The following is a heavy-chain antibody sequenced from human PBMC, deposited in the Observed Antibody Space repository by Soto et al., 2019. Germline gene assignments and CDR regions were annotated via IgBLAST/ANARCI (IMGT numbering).Heavy chain of an antibody. J-gene: IGHJ4*02. V-gene: IGHV4-30-2*01. CDR3: ARAGAITHPLAH. D-gene: IGHD3-10*01. Sequence: PSETQSPTSTVSDDTISSGGDPWNWTRQPPGKGLEWIASIDHTGSTYYSPSLKRRVTISLDRSKNQFSLNLIPVTAADTAVYYWARAGAITHPLAHWGLGTLVTVSS. CDR1: DDTISSGGDP. CDR2: IDHTGST.